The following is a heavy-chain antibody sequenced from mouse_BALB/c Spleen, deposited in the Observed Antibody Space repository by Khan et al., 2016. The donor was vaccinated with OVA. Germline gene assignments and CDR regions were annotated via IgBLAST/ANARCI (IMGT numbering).Heavy chain of an antibody. Sequence: EVELVESGGGLVKPGGSLKLSCAASGFTFSSYAVSWIRQTPEKRLEWVASINSGGSTYYPASVKGRFTISRDDARNILYLQMSSLKSEDSAMYYCTSVVDYWGQGTSVTVSS. V-gene: IGHV5-6-5*01. CDR1: GFTFSSYA. J-gene: IGHJ4*01. CDR2: INSGGST. CDR3: TSVVDY.